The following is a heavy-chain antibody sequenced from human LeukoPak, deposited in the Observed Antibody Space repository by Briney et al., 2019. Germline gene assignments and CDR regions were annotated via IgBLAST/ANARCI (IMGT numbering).Heavy chain of an antibody. CDR1: GFTFSSYG. D-gene: IGHD3-10*01. J-gene: IGHJ4*02. Sequence: GRSLRLSCAASGFTFSSYGMHWVRQAPGKGLEWVAVISYDGSNKYYADSVKGRFTISRDNSKNTLYLQMNSLRAEDTAVYYCAKAPMVRGVIVDYWGQGTLVTVSS. CDR2: ISYDGSNK. CDR3: AKAPMVRGVIVDY. V-gene: IGHV3-30*18.